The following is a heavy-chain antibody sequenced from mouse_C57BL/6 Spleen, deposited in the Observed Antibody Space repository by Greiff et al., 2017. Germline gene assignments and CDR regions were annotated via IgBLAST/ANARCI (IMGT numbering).Heavy chain of an antibody. CDR2: ISSGSSTI. V-gene: IGHV5-17*01. CDR3: AGEGPGTHCDY. D-gene: IGHD4-1*01. CDR1: GFTFSDYG. Sequence: EVHLVESGGGLVKPGGSLKLSCAASGFTFSDYGMHWVRQAPERGLEWVAYISSGSSTIYYADTVKGRFTISRDNAKNTLFRQMTSLRSEGTAMYYCAGEGPGTHCDYWGQGTTLTVSS. J-gene: IGHJ2*01.